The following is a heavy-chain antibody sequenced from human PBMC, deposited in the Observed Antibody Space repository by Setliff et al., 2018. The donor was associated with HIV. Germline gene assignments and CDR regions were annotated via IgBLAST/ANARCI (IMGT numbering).Heavy chain of an antibody. D-gene: IGHD3-16*01. CDR1: GFTFSTAW. V-gene: IGHV3-15*01. Sequence: PGGSLRLSCAASGFTFSTAWMNWVRQAPGKGLEWVGHIKSKTDGGTTDYAAPVKGRFTISRDDSKNTLYLQMNSLKSEDTAVYYCAKGRPPDYDYIWGTFYYYMDVWGKGTTVTVSS. CDR3: AKGRPPDYDYIWGTFYYYMDV. CDR2: IKSKTDGGTT. J-gene: IGHJ6*03.